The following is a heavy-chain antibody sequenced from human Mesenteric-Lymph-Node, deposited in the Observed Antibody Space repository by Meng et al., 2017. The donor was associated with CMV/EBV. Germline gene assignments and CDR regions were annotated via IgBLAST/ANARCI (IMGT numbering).Heavy chain of an antibody. J-gene: IGHJ6*02. CDR3: ASSAGRLYYYYGMDV. Sequence: SETLSLTCRVSGASVSSGSFYWAWIRQPRGKGLEWIGYSDDTGSVSTNPSLRSRVSISVDTSKNQFSLKLSSVTAADTAVYYCASSAGRLYYYYGMDVWGQGTTVTVSS. CDR1: GASVSSGSFY. D-gene: IGHD6-13*01. V-gene: IGHV4-61*01. CDR2: SDDTGSV.